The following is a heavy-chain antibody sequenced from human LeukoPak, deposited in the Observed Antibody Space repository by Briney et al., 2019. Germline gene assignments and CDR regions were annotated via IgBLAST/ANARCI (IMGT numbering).Heavy chain of an antibody. Sequence: SETLSLTCTVSGGSISSYYWTWIRQPPGKGLEWIGYISYSAITNYNPALKSRVTISIDTSKNQFSLKLSSVTAADTAVYYCARGVNWIDPWGQGTLVTVSS. J-gene: IGHJ5*02. CDR2: ISYSAIT. CDR3: ARGVNWIDP. V-gene: IGHV4-59*01. D-gene: IGHD6-13*01. CDR1: GGSISSYY.